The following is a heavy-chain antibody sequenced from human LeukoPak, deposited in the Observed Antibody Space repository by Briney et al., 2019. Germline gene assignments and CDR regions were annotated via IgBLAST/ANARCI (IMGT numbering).Heavy chain of an antibody. CDR3: ANGPGVRGVIVVDY. V-gene: IGHV3-23*01. J-gene: IGHJ4*02. D-gene: IGHD3-10*01. Sequence: PGGSLRLSCAASGFTFSSYAMSWVRQAPGKGLEWVSGILDNGDSTYYATSVKGRFTISRDNSKNTLYLQMNSLRAEDTAVYYCANGPGVRGVIVVDYWGQGTLVTVSS. CDR1: GFTFSSYA. CDR2: ILDNGDST.